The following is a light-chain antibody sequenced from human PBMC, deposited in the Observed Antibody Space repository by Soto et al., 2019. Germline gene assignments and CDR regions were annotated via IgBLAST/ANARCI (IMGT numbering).Light chain of an antibody. V-gene: IGKV3-20*01. Sequence: EIVLTQSPGTLSLSPGERATLSCRASESFARTYLAWYQQKPGQAPRLLIHGASSRATGIPDRFSGSNSGTDFTLTISRLEPEDSAVYYCQQYGASPLTSGGGTKVEIK. CDR2: GAS. CDR1: ESFARTY. CDR3: QQYGASPLT. J-gene: IGKJ4*01.